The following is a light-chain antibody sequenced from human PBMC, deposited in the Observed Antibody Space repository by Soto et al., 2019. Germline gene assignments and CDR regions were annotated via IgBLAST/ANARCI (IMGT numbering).Light chain of an antibody. J-gene: IGLJ1*01. Sequence: QSVLTQPASVSGSPGQSITISCTGTSSDVGNYIFVSWYRQHPGKAPKLMIYDINNRPSGVSNRFSGSKSGNTASLTISGLQAEDEADYFCSSYSSSSTLFVFGTGTKVTV. CDR2: DIN. V-gene: IGLV2-14*01. CDR1: SSDVGNYIF. CDR3: SSYSSSSTLFV.